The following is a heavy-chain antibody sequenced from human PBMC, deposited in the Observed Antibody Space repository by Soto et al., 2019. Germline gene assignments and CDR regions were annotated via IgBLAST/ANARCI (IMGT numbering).Heavy chain of an antibody. CDR3: TTDLSGGTPARWRWFDP. CDR1: GFTCINAW. D-gene: IGHD3-16*01. J-gene: IGHJ5*02. Sequence: GGSHRLSSAASGFTCINAWMSWVRQATGKGLEWVGRIKSKTDGGTTDYAAPVKGRFTISRDDSKNTLYLQMNSLKTEDTAVYYCTTDLSGGTPARWRWFDPWGQGTLVTVSS. CDR2: IKSKTDGGTT. V-gene: IGHV3-15*01.